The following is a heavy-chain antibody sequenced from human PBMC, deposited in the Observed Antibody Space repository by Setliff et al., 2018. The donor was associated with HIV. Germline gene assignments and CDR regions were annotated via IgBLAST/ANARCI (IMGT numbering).Heavy chain of an antibody. CDR1: GGSFTSYT. Sequence: AASVKVSCKASGGSFTSYTFSWVRQAPGQGLEWMGRIIPIVTIAHYAEQFVGRVTITADESTSTAYMELSSLRSEDTAVYYCATYGRDGYNYQVYWGQGTLVTVSS. CDR2: IIPIVTIA. V-gene: IGHV1-69*02. D-gene: IGHD5-12*01. CDR3: ATYGRDGYNYQVY. J-gene: IGHJ4*02.